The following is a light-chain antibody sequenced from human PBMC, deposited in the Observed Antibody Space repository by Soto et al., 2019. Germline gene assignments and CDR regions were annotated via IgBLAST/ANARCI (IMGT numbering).Light chain of an antibody. Sequence: DIQMTQSPSTLSASVGDRVTITCRASQSISTWLAWYQQKPGKAPKLLIYKASSLRNGVPSRLSGSGSGTEFTLTIYRLQPDDFASYYCQQYNGYPHTFGQGTKLEIK. CDR2: KAS. CDR3: QQYNGYPHT. J-gene: IGKJ2*01. CDR1: QSISTW. V-gene: IGKV1-5*03.